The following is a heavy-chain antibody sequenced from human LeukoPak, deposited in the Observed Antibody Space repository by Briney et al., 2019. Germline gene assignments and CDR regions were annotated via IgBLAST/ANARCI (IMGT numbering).Heavy chain of an antibody. CDR2: IRSSGSTI. D-gene: IGHD2-15*01. V-gene: IGHV3-11*01. Sequence: AGGSLRLSCAASGFTFSDYYMSWIRQAPGKGLEWVSYIRSSGSTIYYADSVKGRFTISRDNAKNSLYLQLNRLRAEDTAVYYCAREGAVFSGGSYYGLGAFDIWGQGTMVTVSS. CDR3: AREGAVFSGGSYYGLGAFDI. J-gene: IGHJ3*02. CDR1: GFTFSDYY.